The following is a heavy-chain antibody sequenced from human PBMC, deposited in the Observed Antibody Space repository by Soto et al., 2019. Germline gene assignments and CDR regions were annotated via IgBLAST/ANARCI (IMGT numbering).Heavy chain of an antibody. V-gene: IGHV1-3*01. CDR2: INAGNGNT. J-gene: IGHJ4*02. CDR3: ARWGRQDTAMVSLESIDY. Sequence: GASVKVSCKASGYTLTRYSIHWVRQAPGQRLEWMGWINAGNGNTKFSQKFQGRVTITRDTSASTAYMELRGLRSEDTAVYYCARWGRQDTAMVSLESIDYWGQGTLVTVSS. CDR1: GYTLTRYS. D-gene: IGHD5-18*01.